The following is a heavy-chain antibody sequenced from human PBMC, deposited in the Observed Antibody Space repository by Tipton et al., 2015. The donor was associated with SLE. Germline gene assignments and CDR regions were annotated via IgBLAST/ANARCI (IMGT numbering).Heavy chain of an antibody. CDR3: ASSSPGYTSGGGSLDY. CDR2: IYYAGST. CDR1: GGSISSSSYY. V-gene: IGHV4-61*05. D-gene: IGHD6-19*01. Sequence: TLSLTCTVSGGSISSSSYYWNWIRLPPGKGLEWIGYIYYAGSTNYNPSLKSRVTISKDTSKNQFSLRLSSVTAADTAVYYCASSSPGYTSGGGSLDYWGQGTLVTVSS. J-gene: IGHJ4*02.